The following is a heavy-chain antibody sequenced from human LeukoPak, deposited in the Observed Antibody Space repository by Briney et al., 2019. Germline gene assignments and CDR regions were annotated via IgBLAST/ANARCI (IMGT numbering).Heavy chain of an antibody. Sequence: SETLSLTCTVSGGSISSYYWSWIRQPPGKGLEWIGYIYYSGSTNYNPSLKSRVTISVDTSKNQFSLKLSSVAAADTAVYYCARETLQGNAFDIWGQGTMVTVSS. CDR2: IYYSGST. D-gene: IGHD5-24*01. J-gene: IGHJ3*02. CDR1: GGSISSYY. V-gene: IGHV4-59*01. CDR3: ARETLQGNAFDI.